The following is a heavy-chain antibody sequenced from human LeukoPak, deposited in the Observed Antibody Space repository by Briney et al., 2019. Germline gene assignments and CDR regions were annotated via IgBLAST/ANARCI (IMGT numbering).Heavy chain of an antibody. CDR2: INWNGGST. J-gene: IGHJ6*03. D-gene: IGHD6-13*01. V-gene: IGHV3-20*04. CDR3: ARARTIAAAGDYYYYYYMDV. CDR1: GFTFDDYG. Sequence: GGSLRLSCAASGFTFDDYGMSWVRQAPGKGLEWVSGINWNGGSTGYADSVKGRFTISRDNAKNSLYLQMNSLRAEDTALYYCARARTIAAAGDYYYYYYMDVWGKGTTVTVSS.